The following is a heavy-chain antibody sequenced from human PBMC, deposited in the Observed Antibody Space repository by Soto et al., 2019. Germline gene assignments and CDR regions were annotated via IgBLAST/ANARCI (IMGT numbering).Heavy chain of an antibody. CDR3: ARVALSIAVAGPYYYYYGMDV. Sequence: VKVSCKASGGTFSSYAISWVRQAPGQGLEWMGGIIPIFGTANYAQKFQGRVTITADESTSTAYMELSSLRSEDTAVYYCARVALSIAVAGPYYYYYGMDVWGQGTTVTVSS. V-gene: IGHV1-69*01. CDR2: IIPIFGTA. J-gene: IGHJ6*02. D-gene: IGHD6-19*01. CDR1: GGTFSSYA.